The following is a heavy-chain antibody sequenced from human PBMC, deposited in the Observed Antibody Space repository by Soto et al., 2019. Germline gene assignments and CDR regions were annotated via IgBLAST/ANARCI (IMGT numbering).Heavy chain of an antibody. V-gene: IGHV3-23*01. D-gene: IGHD2-21*01. CDR2: ISGSGGST. Sequence: GGSLRLSCAASGFTFSSYAMSWVRQAPGKGLEWVSAISGSGGSTYYADSVKGRFTISRDNSKNTLYLQMNSLRAEDTAVYYCAKSRATYHIVVVIAPDAFDIWGQGTMVTVSS. J-gene: IGHJ3*02. CDR1: GFTFSSYA. CDR3: AKSRATYHIVVVIAPDAFDI.